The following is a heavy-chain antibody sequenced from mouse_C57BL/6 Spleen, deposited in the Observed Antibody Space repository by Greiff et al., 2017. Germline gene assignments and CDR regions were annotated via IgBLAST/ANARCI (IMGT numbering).Heavy chain of an antibody. D-gene: IGHD1-1*01. CDR1: GFTFSSYA. Sequence: EVMLVESGGGLVKPGGSLKLSCAASGFTFSSYAMSWVRQTPEKRLEWVATISDGGSYTYYPDNVKGRFTISRDNAKNNLYLQMSHLKSEDTAVYYCARDQLLTLDYWGQGTSVTVSS. V-gene: IGHV5-4*01. J-gene: IGHJ4*01. CDR2: ISDGGSYT. CDR3: ARDQLLTLDY.